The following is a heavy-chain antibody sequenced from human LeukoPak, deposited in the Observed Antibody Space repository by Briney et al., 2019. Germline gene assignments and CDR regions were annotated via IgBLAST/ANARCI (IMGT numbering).Heavy chain of an antibody. V-gene: IGHV3-23*01. D-gene: IGHD3-22*01. J-gene: IGHJ5*02. CDR1: GFTFSSYG. Sequence: GGTLRLSCAASGFTFSSYGMSWVRQAPGKGLQWVSVIIGSGSSTYYADSVKGRFTISRDNARNTLYLQMNSLRAEDTAVYYCARWYYYETSGLYYGSFDNWSQGTLVTVSS. CDR2: IIGSGSST. CDR3: ARWYYYETSGLYYGSFDN.